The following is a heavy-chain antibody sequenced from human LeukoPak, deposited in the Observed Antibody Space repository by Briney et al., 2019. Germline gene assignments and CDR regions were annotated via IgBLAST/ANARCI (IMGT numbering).Heavy chain of an antibody. D-gene: IGHD2-8*01. CDR3: ASENGHDAFDI. CDR2: IYSGGST. CDR1: GFTVSSNY. V-gene: IGHV3-53*01. J-gene: IGHJ3*02. Sequence: PGGSLRLSCAASGFTVSSNYMSWVRQAPGKGLEWVSVIYSGGSTYYADSVKGRFTISRDNSKNTLYLQMNSLRAEDTAVYYCASENGHDAFDIWGQGTMVTVSS.